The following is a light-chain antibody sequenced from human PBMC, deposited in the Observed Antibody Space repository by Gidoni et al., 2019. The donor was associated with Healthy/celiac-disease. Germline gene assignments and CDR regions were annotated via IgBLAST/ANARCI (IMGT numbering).Light chain of an antibody. J-gene: IGLJ3*02. Sequence: SYVLTQPPSMSVAPGQTARITCGGTNIGSKSVHWYQQKPGQAPVLVVYDDRDRPSGIPERFSGSNSGNTATLTISRVEAGDEADYYCQVWDSSSDHWVFGGGTKLTVL. CDR2: DDR. V-gene: IGLV3-21*02. CDR3: QVWDSSSDHWV. CDR1: NIGSKS.